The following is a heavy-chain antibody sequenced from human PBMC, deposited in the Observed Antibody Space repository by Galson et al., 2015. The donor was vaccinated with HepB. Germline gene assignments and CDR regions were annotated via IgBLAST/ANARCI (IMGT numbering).Heavy chain of an antibody. V-gene: IGHV3-48*03. Sequence: SLRLSCAASGFTFSSYEMNWVRQAPGKGLEWVSYISSSAGTIYYAHSVKGRFTISRDNAKNSLYLQMNSLRAEDTAVYYCARDPRIYCSGGTCYPRGAFDIWGQGTMVTVSS. CDR1: GFTFSSYE. D-gene: IGHD2-15*01. CDR2: ISSSAGTI. CDR3: ARDPRIYCSGGTCYPRGAFDI. J-gene: IGHJ3*02.